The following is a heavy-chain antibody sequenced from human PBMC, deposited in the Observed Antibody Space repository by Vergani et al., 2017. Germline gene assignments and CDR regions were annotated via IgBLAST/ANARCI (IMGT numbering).Heavy chain of an antibody. CDR3: ASPDQSGSYDLTL. Sequence: QVQLVQSGAEVKKPGASVKVSCKASGYTFTGYYMHWVRQAPGQGLEWMGGIIPIFGTANYAQKFQGRVTITADKSTSTAYMELSSLRSEDTAVYYCASPDQSGSYDLTLWGQGTLVTVSS. J-gene: IGHJ4*02. V-gene: IGHV1-69*06. D-gene: IGHD1-26*01. CDR1: GYTFTGYY. CDR2: IIPIFGTA.